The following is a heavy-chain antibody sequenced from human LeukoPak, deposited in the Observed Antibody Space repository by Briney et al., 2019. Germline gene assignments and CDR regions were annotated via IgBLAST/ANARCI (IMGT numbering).Heavy chain of an antibody. CDR3: ARARNYYYGSGTYYIGYGMDV. D-gene: IGHD3-10*01. J-gene: IGHJ6*02. CDR2: LDPNSGGT. CDR1: GYTFTGYF. Sequence: ASVKVSCKASGYTFTGYFMHWVRQAPGQGLEWMGWLDPNSGGTKYAQKFQGRVTMTRDTSITTAYMELSRLRSDDTAVYYCARARNYYYGSGTYYIGYGMDVWGQGTTVTVSS. V-gene: IGHV1-2*02.